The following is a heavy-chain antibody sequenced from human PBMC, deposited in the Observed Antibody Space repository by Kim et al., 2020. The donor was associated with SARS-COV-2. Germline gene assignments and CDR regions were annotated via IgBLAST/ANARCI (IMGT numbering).Heavy chain of an antibody. Sequence: YADAGKGRVHVSNDNDQKSMYLPMNRLRAEDTAVYYCARSYSSGWCYFDYWGQGTLVTVSS. CDR3: ARSYSSGWCYFDY. J-gene: IGHJ4*02. V-gene: IGHV3-21*01. D-gene: IGHD6-19*01.